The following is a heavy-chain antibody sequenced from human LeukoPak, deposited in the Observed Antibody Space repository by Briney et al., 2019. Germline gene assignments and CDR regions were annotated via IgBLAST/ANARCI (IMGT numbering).Heavy chain of an antibody. CDR1: GFTFRNYA. CDR2: ISSNGGST. Sequence: PGGSLRLSCSVSGFTFRNYAIHWVRQAPGKGLEYVSAISSNGGSTYYADSVQGRFTISRDNSKNTLYLQMSSLRVEDTAVYYCAHIVVLAEYGGQGTLVTVSS. CDR3: AHIVVLAEY. J-gene: IGHJ4*02. V-gene: IGHV3-64D*06. D-gene: IGHD2-21*01.